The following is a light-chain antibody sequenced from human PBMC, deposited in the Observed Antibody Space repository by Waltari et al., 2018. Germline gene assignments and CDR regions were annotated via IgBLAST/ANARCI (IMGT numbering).Light chain of an antibody. CDR1: QGISSY. CDR3: QQYYSYLRT. Sequence: AIRMTQSPSSLSASTGDRVTITCRASQGISSYLAWYQQKPGKAPKLLIYAASTLQSRVPSRFSGSGSGTDFTLTINCLQSEDFATYYCQQYYSYLRTFGQGTKVEIK. J-gene: IGKJ1*01. V-gene: IGKV1-8*01. CDR2: AAS.